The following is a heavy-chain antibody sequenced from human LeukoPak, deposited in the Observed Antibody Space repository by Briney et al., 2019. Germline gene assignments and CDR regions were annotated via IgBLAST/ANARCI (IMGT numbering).Heavy chain of an antibody. V-gene: IGHV3-23*01. CDR2: ISGSGGST. CDR1: GFTFSSYA. D-gene: IGHD3-22*01. J-gene: IGHJ4*02. Sequence: GGSLRLSCAASGFTFSSYAMSWVRQAPGKGLEWVSAISGSGGSTYYADSVKGRFTISRDNSKNTLYLQMNSLRAEDTAVYYCAKSAYYDASGYYREYYFDYWGQGTLVTVSS. CDR3: AKSAYYDASGYYREYYFDY.